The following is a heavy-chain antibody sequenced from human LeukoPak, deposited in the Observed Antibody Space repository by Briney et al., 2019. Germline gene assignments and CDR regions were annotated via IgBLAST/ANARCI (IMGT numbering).Heavy chain of an antibody. Sequence: SETLSLTCTVSGGPINSGGDSWSWIRQPPGKGLEWIGHIYHSGSPYYSPSLRSRVTMSLDRSKNQFSLKLTSVTAADTAVYYCAREVDYFDSSGYYHYYFDSWGQGTLVTVSS. CDR3: AREVDYFDSSGYYHYYFDS. J-gene: IGHJ4*02. CDR1: GGPINSGGDS. CDR2: IYHSGSP. D-gene: IGHD3-22*01. V-gene: IGHV4-30-2*01.